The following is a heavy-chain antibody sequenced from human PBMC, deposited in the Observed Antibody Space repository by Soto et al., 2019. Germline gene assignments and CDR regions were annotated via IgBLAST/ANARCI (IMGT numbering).Heavy chain of an antibody. Sequence: GGSLRLSCAAPGFSFSVYALHWIRQAPGEGLEWVAVISPNGNNQYYADSVKGRFTISRDTSKSTLSLQMTSLRPEDTAVYYCARGGYSSSSPGNDYWGQGTLVTVSS. CDR2: ISPNGNNQ. J-gene: IGHJ4*02. CDR1: GFSFSVYA. CDR3: ARGGYSSSSPGNDY. D-gene: IGHD6-6*01. V-gene: IGHV3-30-3*01.